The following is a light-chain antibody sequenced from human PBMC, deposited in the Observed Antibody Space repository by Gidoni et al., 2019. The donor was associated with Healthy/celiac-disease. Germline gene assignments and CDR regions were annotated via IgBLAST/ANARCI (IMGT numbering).Light chain of an antibody. Sequence: SYVLTQRHPVAVFPGQTASIPCSGDKLGDNYASWSQQKPCLSPVLVINQASKRRSWIPGRFSGSNSGNTATLTISGTQAMDEADYYCQAWDSSTGGVFGGGTTLTVL. V-gene: IGLV3-1*01. CDR3: QAWDSSTGGV. CDR2: QAS. CDR1: KLGDNY. J-gene: IGLJ3*02.